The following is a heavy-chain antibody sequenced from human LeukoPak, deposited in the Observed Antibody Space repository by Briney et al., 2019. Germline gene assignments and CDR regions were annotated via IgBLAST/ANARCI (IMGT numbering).Heavy chain of an antibody. Sequence: ASVKVSCKVSGYTLTELSMHWVRQAPGKGLEWMGGFDPEDGETIYAQKFQGRVTMTEDTSTDTAYIELSSLRSEDTAVYYCAVPAGALDAFDIWGQGTMVTVSS. CDR3: AVPAGALDAFDI. CDR1: GYTLTELS. D-gene: IGHD1-26*01. CDR2: FDPEDGET. J-gene: IGHJ3*02. V-gene: IGHV1-24*01.